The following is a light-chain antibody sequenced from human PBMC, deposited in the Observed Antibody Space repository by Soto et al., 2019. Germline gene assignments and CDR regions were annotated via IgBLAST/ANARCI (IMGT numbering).Light chain of an antibody. CDR1: QSISTS. J-gene: IGKJ2*01. CDR3: QQSYSTPRYT. V-gene: IGKV1-39*01. CDR2: DAS. Sequence: DIQMTQSPSSLSASVGDRVTITCRASQSISTSLNWYQQKPGKAPKFLIYDASRLQSGVPSRFSGSGSGTDFTLTISSLQPEDFATYYCQQSYSTPRYTFGQGTKREIK.